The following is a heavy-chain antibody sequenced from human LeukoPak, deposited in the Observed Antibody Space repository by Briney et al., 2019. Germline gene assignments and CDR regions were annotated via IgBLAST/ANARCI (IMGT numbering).Heavy chain of an antibody. CDR3: AIPRSTPDNYYYGMDV. J-gene: IGHJ6*02. Sequence: GESLKISCKGSGYSFTSYWISWVRQMPGKGLEWMGRIDPSDSYTNYSPSFQGHVTISADKSISTAYLQWSSLKASDTAMYYCAIPRSTPDNYYYGMDVWGQGTTVTVSS. CDR1: GYSFTSYW. D-gene: IGHD2-2*01. V-gene: IGHV5-10-1*01. CDR2: IDPSDSYT.